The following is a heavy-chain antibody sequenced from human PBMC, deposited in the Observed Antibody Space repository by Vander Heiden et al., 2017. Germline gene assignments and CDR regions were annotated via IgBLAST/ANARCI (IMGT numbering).Heavy chain of an antibody. D-gene: IGHD4-17*01. V-gene: IGHV2-26*01. CDR3: ARIHRNYGGYGFYWYFDL. CDR1: GFSLSNARMG. CDR2: IFSSDEK. Sequence: QVTLKESGPVLVKPTETLTLTCTVSGFSLSNARMGVSWIRQPPGKALEWLAHIFSSDEKSYNTSLKSRLTVSKDTSKTQVVLTMTNMDPVDTATYYCARIHRNYGGYGFYWYFDLWGRGTLVTVSS. J-gene: IGHJ2*01.